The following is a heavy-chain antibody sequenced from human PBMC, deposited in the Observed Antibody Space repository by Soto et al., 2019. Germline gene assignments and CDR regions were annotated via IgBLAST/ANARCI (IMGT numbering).Heavy chain of an antibody. CDR1: GFTFSSYA. D-gene: IGHD5-18*01. CDR3: AKPLSGYSYGYDY. J-gene: IGHJ4*02. V-gene: IGHV3-23*01. CDR2: ISGSGGST. Sequence: LSLTCAASGFTFSSYAMSWVRQAPGKGLEWVSAISGSGGSTYYADSVKGRFTISRDNSKNTLYLQMNSLRAEDTAVYYCAKPLSGYSYGYDYWGQGTLVTVSS.